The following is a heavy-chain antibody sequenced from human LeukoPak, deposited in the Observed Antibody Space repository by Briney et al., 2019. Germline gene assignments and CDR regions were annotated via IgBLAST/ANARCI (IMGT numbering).Heavy chain of an antibody. CDR3: ARGYGSGWYDY. V-gene: IGHV3-7*05. J-gene: IGHJ4*02. CDR2: IKQDGSEK. D-gene: IGHD6-19*01. Sequence: GGSLRLSCAASGSTFSSYWMSWVRQAPGKGLEWVANIKQDGSEKYYVDSVKGRFTISRDNAKNSLYLQMNSLRAEDTAVYYCARGYGSGWYDYWGQGTLVTVSS. CDR1: GSTFSSYW.